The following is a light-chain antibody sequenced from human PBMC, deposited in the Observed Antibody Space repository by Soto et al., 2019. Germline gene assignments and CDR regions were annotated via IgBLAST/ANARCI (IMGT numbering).Light chain of an antibody. J-gene: IGKJ4*01. Sequence: IQMTQSPSSLSASVGDRVTITCRASQGVRDDVGWYQQKPGKAPKLLIYSASTLQSGVPSRFSGSGSGTDFTLTISGLQPEDFAIYYCLQETNSLLTCGGGTRMDIK. CDR3: LQETNSLLT. CDR2: SAS. CDR1: QGVRDD. V-gene: IGKV1-6*01.